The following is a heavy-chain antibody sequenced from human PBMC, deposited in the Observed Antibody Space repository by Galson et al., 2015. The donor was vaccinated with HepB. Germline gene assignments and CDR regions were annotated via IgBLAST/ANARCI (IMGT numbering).Heavy chain of an antibody. CDR1: GFTFSDYG. D-gene: IGHD2-21*01. V-gene: IGHV3-33*01. J-gene: IGHJ4*02. Sequence: SLRLSCAASGFTFSDYGMHWVRRAPGKGLEWVTFIWYDGNNKFYADSVKGRFTVSKDDSKNTVYLQMSSLRAEDTAVYYCARGTSWTIPDFWGQGTLVTVSS. CDR2: IWYDGNNK. CDR3: ARGTSWTIPDF.